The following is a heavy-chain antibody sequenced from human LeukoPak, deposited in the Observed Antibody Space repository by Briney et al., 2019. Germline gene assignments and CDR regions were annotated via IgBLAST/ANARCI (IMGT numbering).Heavy chain of an antibody. D-gene: IGHD3-16*01. CDR1: GGSITSYY. Sequence: SETLSLTCTVSGGSITSYYWSWVRQPPGKGLEWIGYIYYSGSTSYNLSLRGRVTISLATSKNQFSLRLSSVTAADTAVYYCASCPWRGDHYYIDVWGKGTTVTVSS. J-gene: IGHJ6*03. CDR2: IYYSGST. CDR3: ASCPWRGDHYYIDV. V-gene: IGHV4-59*01.